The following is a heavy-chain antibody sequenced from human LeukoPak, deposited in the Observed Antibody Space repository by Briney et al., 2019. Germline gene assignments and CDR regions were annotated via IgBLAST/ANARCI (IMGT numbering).Heavy chain of an antibody. J-gene: IGHJ4*02. CDR3: AKGRSGSFDY. CDR1: GFTFSSYW. V-gene: IGHV3-74*01. D-gene: IGHD3-22*01. Sequence: GGSLRLSCAASGFTFSSYWMHWVRQAPGKGLVWVSRINTDGSSTSYADSVKGRFTISRDNSKNTLYLQMNSLRAEDTAVYYCAKGRSGSFDYWGQGTLVTVSS. CDR2: INTDGSST.